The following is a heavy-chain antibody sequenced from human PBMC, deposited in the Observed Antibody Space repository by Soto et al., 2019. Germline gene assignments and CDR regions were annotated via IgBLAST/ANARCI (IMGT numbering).Heavy chain of an antibody. V-gene: IGHV4-30-4*01. J-gene: IGHJ4*02. CDR2: IHYSGST. D-gene: IGHD2-2*01. Sequence: SETLSLTCTVSGGSISSGDYYWSWIRQPPGKGLEWIAYIHYSGSTYHNPSLKSRVAISVDTSKNQFSLKLSSVTVADTAVYYCARHVVPAANYFAYWGQGTLVTVSS. CDR1: GGSISSGDYY. CDR3: ARHVVPAANYFAY.